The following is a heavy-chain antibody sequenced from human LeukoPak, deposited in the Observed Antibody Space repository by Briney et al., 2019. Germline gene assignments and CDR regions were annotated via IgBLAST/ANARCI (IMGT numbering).Heavy chain of an antibody. J-gene: IGHJ3*02. D-gene: IGHD1-26*01. CDR1: GFALKSYS. V-gene: IGHV3-21*01. CDR3: ARDARSGVVGAHAFDI. Sequence: GGSLRLSCAGSGFALKSYSLTWVRQAPGKGLEWVSSISSTSAYIHYADSVKGRFTISRDNAKNSLYLQMNSLRAEDTAVYYCARDARSGVVGAHAFDIWGQGTMVTVSS. CDR2: ISSTSAYI.